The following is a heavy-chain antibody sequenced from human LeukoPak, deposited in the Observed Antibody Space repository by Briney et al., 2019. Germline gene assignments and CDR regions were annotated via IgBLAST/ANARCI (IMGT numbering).Heavy chain of an antibody. CDR1: GGSISSSNW. CDR2: IYHSGST. Sequence: SGTLSLTCAVSGGSISSSNWWSWVRQPPGKGLEWIGEIYHSGSTNYNPSLKSRVTISVDKSKNQFSLKLSSVTAADTAVYYCAREAQSGYYDSSGTYVYWGQGTLVTVSS. V-gene: IGHV4-4*02. J-gene: IGHJ4*02. D-gene: IGHD3-22*01. CDR3: AREAQSGYYDSSGTYVY.